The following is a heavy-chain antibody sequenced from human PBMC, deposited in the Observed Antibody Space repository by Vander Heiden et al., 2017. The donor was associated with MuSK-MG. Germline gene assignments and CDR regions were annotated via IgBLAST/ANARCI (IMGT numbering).Heavy chain of an antibody. D-gene: IGHD3-3*01. CDR2: ISGSGGST. J-gene: IGHJ6*03. Sequence: EVQLLESGGGLVQPGGSLSLSCAASGFTFSSYAMSWVRQAPGKGLEWVSAISGSGGSTYYADSVKGRFTISRDNSKNTLYLQMNSLRAEDTAVYYCAKEGLWSGYYSYYYYMDVWGKGTTVTVSS. V-gene: IGHV3-23*01. CDR1: GFTFSSYA. CDR3: AKEGLWSGYYSYYYYMDV.